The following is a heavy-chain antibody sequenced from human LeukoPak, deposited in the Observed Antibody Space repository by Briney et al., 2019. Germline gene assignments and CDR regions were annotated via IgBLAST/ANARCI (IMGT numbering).Heavy chain of an antibody. CDR3: ARDETGNSWYSLFVH. Sequence: RASVKVSCKVSGATFSTYAMHWVRQAPGQGLEWMGMVIPVLDRTDYAQKFHGRVTITADKSTSTVYMEVTSLRSEDTAVYYCARDETGNSWYSLFVHWGQGTLVTVSS. D-gene: IGHD2-21*01. J-gene: IGHJ4*02. V-gene: IGHV1-69*04. CDR1: GATFSTYA. CDR2: VIPVLDRT.